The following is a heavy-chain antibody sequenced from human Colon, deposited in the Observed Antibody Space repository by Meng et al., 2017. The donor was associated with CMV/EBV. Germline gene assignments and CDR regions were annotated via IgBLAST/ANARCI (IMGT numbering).Heavy chain of an antibody. V-gene: IGHV3-23*01. CDR3: AREFYYRFDY. CDR1: GFTFGKSA. Sequence: LSCEAYGFTFGKSAMTWVRQAPGTGLEWLSTISFDSADTWYADSVKGRLAISRDNSKNTLYLQINDLGAEDTAVYYCAREFYYRFDYWGQGTLVTVSS. D-gene: IGHD3-22*01. J-gene: IGHJ4*02. CDR2: ISFDSADT.